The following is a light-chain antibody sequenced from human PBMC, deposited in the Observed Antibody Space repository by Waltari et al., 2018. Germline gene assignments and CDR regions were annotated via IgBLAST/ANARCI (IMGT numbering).Light chain of an antibody. Sequence: QSALTQPASVPGSPGQSTAISCTGTSSDVGRNNWASWYQQNPGKAPKVLIFDVSNRPSGVSNRFSGSKSGNTASLTISELQAEDEADYYCSSYTSRHTMLFGGGTKLTVL. CDR3: SSYTSRHTML. CDR2: DVS. V-gene: IGLV2-14*01. CDR1: SSDVGRNNW. J-gene: IGLJ2*01.